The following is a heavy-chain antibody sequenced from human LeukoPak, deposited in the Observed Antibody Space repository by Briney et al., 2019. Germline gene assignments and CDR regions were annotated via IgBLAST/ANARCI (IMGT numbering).Heavy chain of an antibody. D-gene: IGHD4-23*01. CDR1: GGTFSSYA. CDR3: ARMEMRRGNSPGHRFDY. V-gene: IGHV1-69*13. CDR2: IIPIFGTA. J-gene: IGHJ4*02. Sequence: SVKVPCKASGGTFSSYAISWVRQAPGQGLEWMGGIIPIFGTANYAQKFQGRVTITADESTSTAYMELSSLRSEDTAVYYCARMEMRRGNSPGHRFDYWGQGTLVTVSS.